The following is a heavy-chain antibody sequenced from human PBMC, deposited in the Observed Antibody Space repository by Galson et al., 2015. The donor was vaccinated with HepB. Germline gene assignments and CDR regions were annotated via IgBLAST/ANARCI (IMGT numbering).Heavy chain of an antibody. CDR3: ARESYSYAKNWFDP. D-gene: IGHD5-18*01. Sequence: SETLSLTCTVSGGSISSYYWSWIRQPPGKGLEWIGYIYYSGSINYNPSLKSRVTISVDTSKNQFSLKLSSVTAADTAVYYCARESYSYAKNWFDPWGQGTLVTVSS. CDR1: GGSISSYY. J-gene: IGHJ5*02. CDR2: IYYSGSI. V-gene: IGHV4-59*01.